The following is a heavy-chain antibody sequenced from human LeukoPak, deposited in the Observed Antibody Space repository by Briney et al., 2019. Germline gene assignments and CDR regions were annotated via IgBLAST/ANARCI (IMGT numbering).Heavy chain of an antibody. Sequence: GGSLRLSCAASGFTFSSYWMHWVRQAPGKGLVWVSRINTDGSSTSYADSVKGRFTISRDNAKNTLYLQMNSLRAEDTAVYFCTRVGYCATTSRRTAFDIWGQGTMVTVSS. CDR2: INTDGSST. D-gene: IGHD2-2*01. CDR1: GFTFSSYW. CDR3: TRVGYCATTSRRTAFDI. J-gene: IGHJ3*02. V-gene: IGHV3-74*01.